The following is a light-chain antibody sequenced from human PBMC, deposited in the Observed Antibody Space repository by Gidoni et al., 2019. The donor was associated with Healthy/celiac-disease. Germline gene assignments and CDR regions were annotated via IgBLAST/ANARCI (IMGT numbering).Light chain of an antibody. CDR1: QSVSSN. Sequence: EIVMTQSTATLSVSPGERATLSCRASQSVSSNLAWYQQKPGQAPRLLIYGASTRATGIPARFSGSGSGTEFTLTISSLQSEDFAVYYSQQYNNWPPMYTCGQGTKLEIK. J-gene: IGKJ2*01. CDR3: QQYNNWPPMYT. V-gene: IGKV3-15*01. CDR2: GAS.